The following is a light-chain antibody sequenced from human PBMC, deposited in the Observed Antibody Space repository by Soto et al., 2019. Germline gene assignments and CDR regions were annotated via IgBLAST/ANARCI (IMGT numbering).Light chain of an antibody. CDR3: KQYNNWPT. CDR1: QSVRTN. CDR2: GAS. J-gene: IGKJ1*01. V-gene: IGKV3-15*01. Sequence: VMTQSPDTLSLSPGERATVSCRASQSVRTNLAWYQHKPGQAPRLLIYGASNRATGIQARFSGSGSGTEFTLTIRSLQSEDFAVYYCKQYNNWPTCGQGTKVDIK.